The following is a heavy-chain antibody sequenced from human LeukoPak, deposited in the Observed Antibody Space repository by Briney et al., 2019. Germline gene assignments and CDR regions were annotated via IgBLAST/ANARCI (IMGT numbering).Heavy chain of an antibody. CDR2: IIPIFGTA. J-gene: IGHJ4*02. CDR1: GYTFTGYY. V-gene: IGHV1-69*13. CDR3: ARDPGHFDY. Sequence: SVKVSCKASGYTFTGYYMRWVRQAPGQGLEWMGGIIPIFGTANYAQKFQGRVTITADESTSTAYMELSSLRSEDTAVYYCARDPGHFDYWGQGTLVTVSS.